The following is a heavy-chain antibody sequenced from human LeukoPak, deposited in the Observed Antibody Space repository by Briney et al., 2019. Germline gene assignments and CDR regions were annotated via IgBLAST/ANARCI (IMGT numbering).Heavy chain of an antibody. V-gene: IGHV4-39*01. J-gene: IGHJ4*02. CDR1: GGSISSSNYY. D-gene: IGHD3-22*01. Sequence: PSETLSLTCSVSGGSISSSNYYWGWIRQPPGKGLEWIGIIYYSGSTYYNPPLKSRVTISIDTSKNQFSLKLSSVTAADTAVYYCAGPLLTYYSDSSAYSWGQGTLVTVSS. CDR2: IYYSGST. CDR3: AGPLLTYYSDSSAYS.